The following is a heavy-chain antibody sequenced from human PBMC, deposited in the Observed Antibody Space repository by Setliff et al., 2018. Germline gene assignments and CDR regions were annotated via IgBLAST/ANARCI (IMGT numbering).Heavy chain of an antibody. CDR1: GDSITSGSDY. J-gene: IGHJ6*02. D-gene: IGHD2-2*01. CDR3: ARARPATIAGVVPGVADFGIDV. V-gene: IGHV4-61*02. Sequence: SETLSLTCTVSGDSITSGSDYWNWIRQPAGKGLEWIGRIYTSGSTNYNPSLKRRVTISLEMSKNQFSLTLSSVTAADTAVYYCARARPATIAGVVPGVADFGIDVWGQGTTVTVSS. CDR2: IYTSGST.